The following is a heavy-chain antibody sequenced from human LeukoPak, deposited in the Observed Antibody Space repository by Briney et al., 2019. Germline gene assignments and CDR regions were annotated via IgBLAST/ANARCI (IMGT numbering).Heavy chain of an antibody. CDR2: IYYTGNA. CDR3: ARQLDPSGDYAGFIDS. CDR1: GGSMSGSSYF. V-gene: IGHV4-39*01. D-gene: IGHD3-9*01. J-gene: IGHJ4*02. Sequence: SSRTLSLTCSVSGGSMSGSSYFWAWVRQPPGKGLAWNASIYYTGNAFYNWSLKSRPTLSVDTSTNQFSREVDSVTATDTAVYYCARQLDPSGDYAGFIDSWGQGALVTVSS.